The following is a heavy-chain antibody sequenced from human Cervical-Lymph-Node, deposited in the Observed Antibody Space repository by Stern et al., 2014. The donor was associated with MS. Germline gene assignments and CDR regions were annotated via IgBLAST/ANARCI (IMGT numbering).Heavy chain of an antibody. CDR1: GFNFNGSA. V-gene: IGHV3-73*01. CDR2: IRSKGNSYAT. J-gene: IGHJ3*02. Sequence: VQLVESGGGLVQPGGSLRLSCAASGFNFNGSAMHWVRQASGKGLEWVGRIRSKGNSYATAYAVSVKGRFTISRDDSKNTAFLQMNSLKTEDTAVYYCTRSAISAAFDIWGQGTMVTVSS. CDR3: TRSAISAAFDI. D-gene: IGHD3-3*01.